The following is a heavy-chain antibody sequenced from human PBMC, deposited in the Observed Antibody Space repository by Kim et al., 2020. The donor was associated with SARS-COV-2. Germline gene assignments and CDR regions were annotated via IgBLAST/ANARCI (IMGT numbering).Heavy chain of an antibody. CDR1: GFTFSSYS. CDR2: IDSSSTYI. D-gene: IGHD2-2*01. V-gene: IGHV3-21*01. CDR3: ASVSTSAPASSGH. J-gene: IGHJ4*02. Sequence: GGSLRLSCATSGFTFSSYSMNWVRQAPGKGLEWVSSIDSSSTYIYYADSVKGRFTISRDNAKNSLYLQMNSLRAGDTAVYYCASVSTSAPASSGHWVQGTLVTVSS.